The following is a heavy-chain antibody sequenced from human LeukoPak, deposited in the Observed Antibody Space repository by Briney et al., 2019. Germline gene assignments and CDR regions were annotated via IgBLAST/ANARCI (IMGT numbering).Heavy chain of an antibody. CDR1: GGSFSDYS. CDR3: ARHGVATWFDP. Sequence: SETLSLTCAVYGGSFSDYSWSWIRQPPGKGLEWIGEINHSGSTNYNPSLKGRVTMSIDTSKNQFSVKLSSVTAADTAVYYCARHGVATWFDPWGQGTLVTVSS. CDR2: INHSGST. J-gene: IGHJ5*02. D-gene: IGHD2-15*01. V-gene: IGHV4-34*01.